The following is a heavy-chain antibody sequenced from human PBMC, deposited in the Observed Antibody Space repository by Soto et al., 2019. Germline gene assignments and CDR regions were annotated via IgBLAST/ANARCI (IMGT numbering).Heavy chain of an antibody. CDR3: AKAGGSYFVIPDS. CDR1: GFTFSSYG. D-gene: IGHD1-26*01. CDR2: ISFDGSDK. V-gene: IGHV3-30*18. J-gene: IGHJ5*01. Sequence: QVQLVESGGGVGQPGRSLRLSCAASGFTFSSYGMHWVRQAPGKGLEWVAVISFDGSDKYYTDSVKGRFAISRDNSKSTLYLQMNSLRGDDTAVYYCAKAGGSYFVIPDSWGQGTLVTVSS.